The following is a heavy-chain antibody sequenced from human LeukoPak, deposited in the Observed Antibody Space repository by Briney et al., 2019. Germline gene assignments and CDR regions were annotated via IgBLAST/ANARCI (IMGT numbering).Heavy chain of an antibody. CDR1: GFTFSSYA. V-gene: IGHV3-30*02. CDR2: IRYDGSNK. D-gene: IGHD6-6*01. CDR3: AKDRAQYSSSSYPYYYYMDV. J-gene: IGHJ6*03. Sequence: GGSLRLSCAASGFTFSSYAMSWVRQAPGKGLEWVAFIRYDGSNKYYADSVKGRFTISRDNSKNTLYLQMNSLRAEDTAVYYCAKDRAQYSSSSYPYYYYMDVWGKGTTVTVSS.